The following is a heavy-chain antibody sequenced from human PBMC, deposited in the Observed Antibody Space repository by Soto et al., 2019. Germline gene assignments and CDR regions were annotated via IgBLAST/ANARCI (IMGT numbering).Heavy chain of an antibody. J-gene: IGHJ5*02. Sequence: HGESLKISCQGSGYSFTSYWISWVRQMPGKGLEWMGRIDPSDSYTNYSPSFQGHVTISADKSISTAYLQWSSLKASDTAMYYCARHQARLDWFDPWGQGTLVTVSS. CDR3: ARHQARLDWFDP. CDR2: IDPSDSYT. D-gene: IGHD6-6*01. CDR1: GYSFTSYW. V-gene: IGHV5-10-1*01.